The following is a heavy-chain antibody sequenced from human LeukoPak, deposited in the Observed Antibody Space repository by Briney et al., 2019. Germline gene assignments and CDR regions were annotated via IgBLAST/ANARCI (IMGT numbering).Heavy chain of an antibody. D-gene: IGHD2-21*01. J-gene: IGHJ5*02. CDR3: ARGKGIGPRDNWFDP. CDR2: MNPSSGNT. V-gene: IGHV1-8*01. Sequence: GASVKVSCKTSGYTFSSYDINWVRQATGQGLEWMGWMNPSSGNTDYAQKFQGRVTMTRNTSITTAYMELSSLRSEDTAVYYCARGKGIGPRDNWFDPWGQGTLVTVSS. CDR1: GYTFSSYD.